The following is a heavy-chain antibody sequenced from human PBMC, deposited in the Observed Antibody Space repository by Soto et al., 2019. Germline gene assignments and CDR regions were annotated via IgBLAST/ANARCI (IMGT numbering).Heavy chain of an antibody. CDR3: VQAVGGSGAF. Sequence: EVQLVESGGGLVQPGGSLRLSCAASGFIFRNYWMSWVRQAPGKGLEWVVNMNQDGSGIYYVDSVKGRFTISRDNDKDSLSLQTNRLRAEETALYYCVQAVGGSGAFWGQGALVTVSS. D-gene: IGHD3-16*01. CDR1: GFIFRNYW. V-gene: IGHV3-7*05. J-gene: IGHJ4*02. CDR2: MNQDGSGI.